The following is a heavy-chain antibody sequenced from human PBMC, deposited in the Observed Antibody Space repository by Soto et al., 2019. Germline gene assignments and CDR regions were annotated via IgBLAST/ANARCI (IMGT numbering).Heavy chain of an antibody. Sequence: SETLSLTCTVSGGSISSGDYYWSWIRQPPGKGLEWIGYIYYSGSTYYNPSLKSRVTISVDRSKNQFSLKLSSVTAADTAVYYCARVVVAANLYFDYWGQGTLVTVSS. D-gene: IGHD2-15*01. CDR1: GGSISSGDYY. CDR2: IYYSGST. J-gene: IGHJ4*02. CDR3: ARVVVAANLYFDY. V-gene: IGHV4-30-4*01.